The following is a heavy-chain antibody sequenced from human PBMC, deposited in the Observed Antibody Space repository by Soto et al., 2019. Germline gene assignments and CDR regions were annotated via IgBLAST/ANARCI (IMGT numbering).Heavy chain of an antibody. CDR2: IDSYGSST. CDR3: ASRVVPAAMGGPYFYGIDL. V-gene: IGHV3-74*01. D-gene: IGHD2-2*01. J-gene: IGHJ6*02. CDR1: GFTFSRHW. Sequence: EVQLVESGGGLVQPGGSLRLACAASGFTFSRHWMHWVRQAPGKGLVWVSRIDSYGSSTHYADSVKGRFTISRDNAKKTLYLQRTSLRSEDTAVYYCASRVVPAAMGGPYFYGIDLWGQGTSVTVS.